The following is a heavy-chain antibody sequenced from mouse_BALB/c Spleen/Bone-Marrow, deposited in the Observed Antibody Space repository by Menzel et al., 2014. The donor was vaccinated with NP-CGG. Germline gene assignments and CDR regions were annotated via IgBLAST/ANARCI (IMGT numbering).Heavy chain of an antibody. V-gene: IGHV1-14*01. CDR3: ARDYGYPFAY. CDR1: GYTFTSYV. Sequence: EVQLLESGAELVKPGAPVKISCKASGYTFTSYVMHWVKQKPGQGLEWIGYINPYNDGTKYNEKFKGKATLTSDKSSSTAYMELSSLTSEDYAVYYCARDYGYPFAYWGQGTLVTVSA. D-gene: IGHD1-2*01. J-gene: IGHJ3*01. CDR2: INPYNDGT.